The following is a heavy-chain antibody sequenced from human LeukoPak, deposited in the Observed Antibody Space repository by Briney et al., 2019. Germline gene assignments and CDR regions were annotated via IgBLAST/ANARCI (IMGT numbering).Heavy chain of an antibody. Sequence: GGSLRLSCAASGFTFSSYSMNWVRQAPGKGLEWVSSISSSSSYIYYADSVKGRFTISRDNAKNSLYLQMNSLRAEDTAVYYCARDGVREDIVVVPASSYFDYWGQGTQVTVSS. CDR3: ARDGVREDIVVVPASSYFDY. V-gene: IGHV3-21*01. CDR2: ISSSSSYI. J-gene: IGHJ4*02. D-gene: IGHD2-2*01. CDR1: GFTFSSYS.